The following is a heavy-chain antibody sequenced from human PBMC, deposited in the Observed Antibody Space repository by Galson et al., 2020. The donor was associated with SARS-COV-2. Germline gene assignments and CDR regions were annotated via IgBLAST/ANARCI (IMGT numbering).Heavy chain of an antibody. J-gene: IGHJ4*02. Sequence: ETSETLSLTCTVSSGSTSDYYYSWIRQPAGQGLEWIGYIYYTGSTNYNPSLKSRVTMSLDTSKNQFSLKLSSVTAADTAVYYCAAGGGYFYYFDYWGQGTPVAGSS. CDR3: AAGGGYFYYFDY. D-gene: IGHD1-26*01. CDR2: IYYTGST. V-gene: IGHV4-59*01. CDR1: SGSTSDYY.